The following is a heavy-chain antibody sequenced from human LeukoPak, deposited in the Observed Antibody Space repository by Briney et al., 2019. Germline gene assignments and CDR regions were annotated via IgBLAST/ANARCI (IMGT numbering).Heavy chain of an antibody. J-gene: IGHJ6*03. V-gene: IGHV7-4-1*02. CDR1: GYTFTSYA. Sequence: ASVKVSCKASGYTFTSYAMNWVRQAPGQGLEWMGWINTNTGNPTYAQGFTGRFVFSLDTSVSTAYLQISSLKAEDTAVYYCARVVVVVPAAIRPYYCYYMDVWGKGTTVTVSS. D-gene: IGHD2-2*01. CDR3: ARVVVVVPAAIRPYYCYYMDV. CDR2: INTNTGNP.